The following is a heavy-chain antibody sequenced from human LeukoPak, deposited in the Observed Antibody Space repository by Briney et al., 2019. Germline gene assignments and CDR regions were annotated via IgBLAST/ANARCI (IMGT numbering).Heavy chain of an antibody. J-gene: IGHJ6*03. V-gene: IGHV3-53*01. Sequence: GGSLGLSCAASGFTVSSNYMSWVRQAPGKGLEWVSVIYSGGSTYYADSVKGRFTISRDNSKNTLYLQMNSLRAEDTAVYYCARGGSYRYYYMDVWGKGTTVTVSS. D-gene: IGHD1-26*01. CDR3: ARGGSYRYYYMDV. CDR1: GFTVSSNY. CDR2: IYSGGST.